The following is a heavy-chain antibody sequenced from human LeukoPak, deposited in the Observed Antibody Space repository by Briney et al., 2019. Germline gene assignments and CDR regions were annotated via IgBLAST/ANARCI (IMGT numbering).Heavy chain of an antibody. CDR3: VRGGTYYYDR. CDR2: IKQDGTEK. J-gene: IGHJ4*02. Sequence: SGGSLRLSCAASGFTFSGYWMSWVRQAPGKGLGWVANIKQDGTEKYYVDSVKGRFTISRDNAKNSLYLQMNSLRAEDTAVYYCVRGGTYYYDRWGQGTLVTVSS. D-gene: IGHD3-22*01. CDR1: GFTFSGYW. V-gene: IGHV3-7*01.